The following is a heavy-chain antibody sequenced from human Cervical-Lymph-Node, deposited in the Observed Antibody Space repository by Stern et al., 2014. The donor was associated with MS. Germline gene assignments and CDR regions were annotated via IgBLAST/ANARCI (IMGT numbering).Heavy chain of an antibody. J-gene: IGHJ4*02. CDR3: ARHASGYADY. CDR2: IYYRGRA. D-gene: IGHD6-13*01. Sequence: QVQLQESGPGLVKPSETLSLTCTVSGGSISSSSYYWGWIRQPPGNGLEWIGSIYYRGRAYYTRSLKARVNISVDTSKNQSSLKLGAVTAADAAVYYCARHASGYADYWGQGTLVTVSS. CDR1: GGSISSSSYY. V-gene: IGHV4-39*01.